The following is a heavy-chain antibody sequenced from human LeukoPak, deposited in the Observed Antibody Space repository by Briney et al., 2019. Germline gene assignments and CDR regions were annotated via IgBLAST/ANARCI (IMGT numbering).Heavy chain of an antibody. CDR2: IWYDGSNK. CDR3: AREEYSSSSRAFDI. V-gene: IGHV3-33*01. D-gene: IGHD6-6*01. Sequence: GGSLRLSCAASGFTFSSYGMHWVRQAPGKGLEWVAVIWYDGSNKYYADSVKGRFTISRDNSKNTLYLQMNSLRAEDTAVYYCAREEYSSSSRAFDIWGQGTMVTVSS. J-gene: IGHJ3*02. CDR1: GFTFSSYG.